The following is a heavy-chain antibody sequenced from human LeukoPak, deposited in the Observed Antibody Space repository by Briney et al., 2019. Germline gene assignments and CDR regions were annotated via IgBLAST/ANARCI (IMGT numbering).Heavy chain of an antibody. D-gene: IGHD2-8*01. J-gene: IGHJ6*03. CDR2: INTNTGNP. CDR3: AGEWGSECTNGVCQEPHTTKYYYYYYMDV. CDR1: GYTFTSYA. Sequence: ASVKVSCKASGYTFTSYAMNWVRQAPGQGLEWMGWINTNTGNPTYAQGFTGRFVFSLDTSVSTAYLQISSLKAEDTAVYYCAGEWGSECTNGVCQEPHTTKYYYYYYMDVWGKGTTVTVSS. V-gene: IGHV7-4-1*02.